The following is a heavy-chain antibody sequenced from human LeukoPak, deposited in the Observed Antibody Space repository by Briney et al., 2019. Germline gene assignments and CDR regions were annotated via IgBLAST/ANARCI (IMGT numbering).Heavy chain of an antibody. CDR3: AKDFGTVTTSFAFDI. J-gene: IGHJ3*02. CDR2: IKQDGSEK. V-gene: IGHV3-7*03. D-gene: IGHD4-17*01. Sequence: GGSLRLSCAASGFTVSSNYMSWVRQAPGKGLEWVANIKQDGSEKYYVDSVKGRFTISRDNAKNSLYLQMNSLRAEDTAVYYCAKDFGTVTTSFAFDIWGQGTMVTVSS. CDR1: GFTVSSNY.